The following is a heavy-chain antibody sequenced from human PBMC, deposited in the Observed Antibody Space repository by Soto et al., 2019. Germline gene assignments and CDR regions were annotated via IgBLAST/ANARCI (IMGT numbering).Heavy chain of an antibody. CDR3: ARGGGGTIFGVVIIQENWFDP. V-gene: IGHV7-4-1*01. D-gene: IGHD3-3*01. CDR2: INTNTGNP. CDR1: GYTFTSYA. J-gene: IGHJ5*02. Sequence: ASVKVSCKASGYTFTSYAMNWVRQAPGQGLEWMGWINTNTGNPTYAQGFTGRFVFSLDTSVSTAYLQICSLKAEDTAVYYCARGGGGTIFGVVIIQENWFDPWGQGALVTVSS.